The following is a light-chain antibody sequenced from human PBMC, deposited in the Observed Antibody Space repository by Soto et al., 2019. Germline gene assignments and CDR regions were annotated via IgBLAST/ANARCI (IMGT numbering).Light chain of an antibody. CDR3: QQTNSFPLT. CDR1: QGISTW. CDR2: TAS. Sequence: DIQMTQSPSSLSASVGDRVTITCRASQGISTWLAWYQQKPGKAPKLLIYTASRLQTGVPPRFSGSGSGTDFTLTINSLQPEDFATYYCQQTNSFPLTFGGGTKVDIK. V-gene: IGKV1-12*01. J-gene: IGKJ4*01.